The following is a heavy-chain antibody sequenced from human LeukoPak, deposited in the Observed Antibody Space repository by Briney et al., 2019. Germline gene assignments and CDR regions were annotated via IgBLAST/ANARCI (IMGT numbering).Heavy chain of an antibody. CDR3: ARGHTRITMLRGSRSAYYFDY. V-gene: IGHV3-7*01. D-gene: IGHD3-10*01. Sequence: GGSLRLSCEASGLTFNKYWMTWVRQAPGKGLEWVANIKQDGSEKNYVDSVKGRFTISRDNAKNSLSLRMNSLSAEDTAVYYCARGHTRITMLRGSRSAYYFDYWGQGTLVTVSS. J-gene: IGHJ4*02. CDR1: GLTFNKYW. CDR2: IKQDGSEK.